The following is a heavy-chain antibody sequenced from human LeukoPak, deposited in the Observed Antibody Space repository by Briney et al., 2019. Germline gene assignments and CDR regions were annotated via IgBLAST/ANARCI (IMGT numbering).Heavy chain of an antibody. J-gene: IGHJ4*02. CDR1: GFTFSSYA. CDR3: ARVAEIQLWLRSAFDY. CDR2: ISTGSSTI. Sequence: GGSLRLSCAASGFTFSSYAMSWVREAPGKGLGWVSFISTGSSTIYYADSVKGRFTISRDNAKNSLYLQMNSLRDEDTAVYYCARVAEIQLWLRSAFDYWGQGTLVTVSS. D-gene: IGHD5-18*01. V-gene: IGHV3-48*02.